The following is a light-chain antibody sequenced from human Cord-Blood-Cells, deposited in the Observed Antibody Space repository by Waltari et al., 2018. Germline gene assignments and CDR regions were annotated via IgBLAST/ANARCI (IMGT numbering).Light chain of an antibody. V-gene: IGLV2-11*02. CDR1: SSDVGGYNY. Sequence: QSALTQPRSVSGSPGQSVTISCTGTSSDVGGYNYVSWYQQHPGKAPKLMMYDVSKRPSGVPDRFSGSKAGNTASLTISGLKAEEEADYYCCSYAGSYTYVFGTGTKVTVL. CDR2: DVS. CDR3: CSYAGSYTYV. J-gene: IGLJ1*01.